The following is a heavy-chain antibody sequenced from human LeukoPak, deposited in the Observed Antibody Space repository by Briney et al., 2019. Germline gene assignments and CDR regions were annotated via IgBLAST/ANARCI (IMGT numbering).Heavy chain of an antibody. CDR1: GFTFSSYS. D-gene: IGHD6-19*01. CDR2: ISSSSSYI. V-gene: IGHV3-21*01. J-gene: IGHJ4*02. CDR3: AREPQSLSSGWDY. Sequence: GGSLRLSCAAPGFTFSSYSMNWVRQAPGKGLEWVSSISSSSSYIYYADSVKGRFTISRDNAKNSLYLQMNSLRAEDTAVYYCAREPQSLSSGWDYWGQGTLVTVSS.